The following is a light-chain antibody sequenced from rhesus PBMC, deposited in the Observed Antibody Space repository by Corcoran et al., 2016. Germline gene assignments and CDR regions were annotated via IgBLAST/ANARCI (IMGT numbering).Light chain of an antibody. CDR1: QGISDY. V-gene: IGKV1-36*02. J-gene: IGKJ2*01. Sequence: DIQMTQSPSSLSASVGDRVTITCRAGQGISDYLNWYQQKPGKAPKRLIYDASSLESGVPSRFSGRGSGADFTLTISSLQPEDCAAYYCLQGYSSPYSFGQGTKVEIK. CDR2: DAS. CDR3: LQGYSSPYS.